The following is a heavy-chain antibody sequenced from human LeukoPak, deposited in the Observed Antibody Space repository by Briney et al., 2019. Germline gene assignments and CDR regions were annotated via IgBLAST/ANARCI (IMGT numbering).Heavy chain of an antibody. CDR3: ARAPSEIGGYYPEYFRH. J-gene: IGHJ1*01. D-gene: IGHD3-22*01. CDR1: GLTFSTYW. CDR2: IKSDGST. V-gene: IGHV3-74*01. Sequence: PGGSLRLSCAASGLTFSTYWMHWVRHAPGKGLVWVSRIKSDGSTNYADSVKGRFTISRDNAKNTVSLQMNSLRPEDTGVYYCARAPSEIGGYYPEYFRHWGQGTLVTVSS.